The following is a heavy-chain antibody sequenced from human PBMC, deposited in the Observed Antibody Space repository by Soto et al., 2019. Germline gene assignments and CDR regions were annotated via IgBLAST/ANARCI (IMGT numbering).Heavy chain of an antibody. CDR1: GGSISSGDYY. CDR2: IYYSGST. D-gene: IGHD1-1*01. V-gene: IGHV4-30-4*01. CDR3: GRDIWNRAYYYYGMDA. Sequence: PSETLSLTCTVSGGSISSGDYYWSWIRQPPGKGLEWIGYIYYSGSTYYNPSLKSRVTISVDTSKNQFSLKLSSVTAADTAVYYCGRDIWNRAYYYYGMDAWGQGTMVTVSS. J-gene: IGHJ6*02.